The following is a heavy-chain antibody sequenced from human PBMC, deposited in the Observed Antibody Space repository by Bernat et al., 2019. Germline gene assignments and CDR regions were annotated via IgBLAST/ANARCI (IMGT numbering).Heavy chain of an antibody. CDR1: RFTFSNAW. V-gene: IGHV3-15*01. D-gene: IGHD3-10*01. CDR2: IKSKTDGGTT. CDR3: TTDGRYYGSGVYYYMDV. J-gene: IGHJ6*03. Sequence: EVQLVESGGGFVKPGESLRLSCVTSRFTFSNAWMSWARQAPGKGRDWVGRIKSKTDGGTTDYAAPVKGRFTISRDDSKNTLYLQMNSLKTEDTAVYYCTTDGRYYGSGVYYYMDVWGKGTTVTVSS.